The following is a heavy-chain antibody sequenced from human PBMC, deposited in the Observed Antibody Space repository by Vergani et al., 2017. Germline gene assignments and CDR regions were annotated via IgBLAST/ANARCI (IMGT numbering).Heavy chain of an antibody. V-gene: IGHV1-69*13. D-gene: IGHD3-22*01. Sequence: QVQLVQSGAEVKKPGSSVKVSCKASGGTFSSYAISWVRQAPGQGLEWMGRIIPIFGTANYAQKFQGRVTITADESTSTAYMELSSLRSEDTAVYYCAGVVVITKGDYYYGMDVWGQGTTVTVSS. CDR2: IIPIFGTA. CDR1: GGTFSSYA. CDR3: AGVVVITKGDYYYGMDV. J-gene: IGHJ6*02.